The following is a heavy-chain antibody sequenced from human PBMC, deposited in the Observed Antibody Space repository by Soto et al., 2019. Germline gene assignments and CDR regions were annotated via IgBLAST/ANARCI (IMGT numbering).Heavy chain of an antibody. CDR3: ARQGHESSGSNYYYYYGMDV. D-gene: IGHD3-22*01. V-gene: IGHV5-51*01. CDR2: IYPGDSDT. CDR1: GYSFTSYW. Sequence: GQSLKISCKGSGYSFTSYWIGWVRQMPGNGLEWMGIIYPGDSDTRYSPAFQGQVTISADKSISTAYLQWSSLKASDTAMYYCARQGHESSGSNYYYYYGMDVWGQGTTVTV. J-gene: IGHJ6*02.